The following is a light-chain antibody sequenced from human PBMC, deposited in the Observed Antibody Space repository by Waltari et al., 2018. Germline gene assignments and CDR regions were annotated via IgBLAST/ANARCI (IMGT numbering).Light chain of an antibody. CDR3: QYYGGSLPMYT. CDR1: QSVSSNS. V-gene: IGKV3-20*01. Sequence: EIVLTQSPGTLSSSPWERATLACMATQSVSSNSLAWYQQKPGKAPRLSIYGASTRVTVVPGRFTGSGSGTDFSLTIRRLEPDDSAVYYCQYYGGSLPMYTLGQGTKLEI. J-gene: IGKJ2*01. CDR2: GAS.